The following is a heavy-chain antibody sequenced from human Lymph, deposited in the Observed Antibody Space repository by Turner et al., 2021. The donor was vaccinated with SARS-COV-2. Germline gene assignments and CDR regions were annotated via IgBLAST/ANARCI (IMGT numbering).Heavy chain of an antibody. CDR2: VNWNSGNI. D-gene: IGHD1-26*01. Sequence: EVQLVESGGGWVQPGRSLRLPRAAPGFTFDAYAMHWVRQGPGKGLELVSGVNWNSGNIAYAESVKGRFTISRDNDKNSLYLQMDRLRAEDTALYYCAKDLAWRYYSCFDYWGQGTLVTVSS. V-gene: IGHV3-9*01. CDR3: AKDLAWRYYSCFDY. CDR1: GFTFDAYA. J-gene: IGHJ4*02.